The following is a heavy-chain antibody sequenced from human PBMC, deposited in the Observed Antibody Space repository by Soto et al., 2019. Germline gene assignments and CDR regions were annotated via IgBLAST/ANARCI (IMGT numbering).Heavy chain of an antibody. CDR1: GGSISSGGYY. CDR2: TYYSGST. CDR3: ARSPPNGVVIMGLFDY. D-gene: IGHD3-3*01. Sequence: QVQLQESGPGLVKPSQTLSLTCTVSGGSISSGGYYWSWIRQHPGKGLEWIGYTYYSGSTYYNPSLKSRVTISVDTSKNQFSLKLSSVTAADTAVYYCARSPPNGVVIMGLFDYWGQGTLVTVSS. V-gene: IGHV4-31*03. J-gene: IGHJ4*02.